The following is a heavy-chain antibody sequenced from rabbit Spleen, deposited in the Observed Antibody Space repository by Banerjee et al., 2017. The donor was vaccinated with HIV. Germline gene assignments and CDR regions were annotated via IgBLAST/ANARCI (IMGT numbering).Heavy chain of an antibody. J-gene: IGHJ4*01. V-gene: IGHV1S45*01. CDR2: IAGSSSGFT. D-gene: IGHD1-1*01. CDR3: ARDLVAVIGWNFNL. CDR1: GFDFNNYG. Sequence: QEQLVESGGGLVQPGGSLKLSCKASGFDFNNYGVTWVRQAPGKGLEWISCIAGSSSGFTYSATWAKGRFTCSKTSSTTVTLQMTSLTVADTATYFCARDLVAVIGWNFNLWGPGTL.